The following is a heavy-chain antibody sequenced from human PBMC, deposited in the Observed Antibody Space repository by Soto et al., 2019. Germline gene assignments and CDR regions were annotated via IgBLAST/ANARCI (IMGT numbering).Heavy chain of an antibody. V-gene: IGHV3-30-3*01. CDR2: ISYDGSNK. CDR3: ARDRAASDYVWGSYHPYYYYGMDV. Sequence: GGSLRLSCAASGFTFSSYAMHWVRQAPGKGLEWVAVISYDGSNKYYADSVKGRFTISRDNSKNTLYLQMNSLRAEDTAVYYCARDRAASDYVWGSYHPYYYYGMDVWGQGTTVTV. CDR1: GFTFSSYA. J-gene: IGHJ6*02. D-gene: IGHD3-16*02.